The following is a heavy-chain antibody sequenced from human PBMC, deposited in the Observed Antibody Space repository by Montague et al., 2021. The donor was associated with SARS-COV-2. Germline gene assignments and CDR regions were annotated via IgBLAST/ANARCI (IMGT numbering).Heavy chain of an antibody. CDR3: ARDFVVRGVSYGMDV. J-gene: IGHJ6*02. V-gene: IGHV4-61*02. D-gene: IGHD3-10*02. Sequence: TLSLTCTVSGDSISSGRYHWSWVRQPAGKGLEFIGRIYITGATNYNPSLKSRVTISVDTSKNQFSLKLSSVTAADTAVYYCARDFVVRGVSYGMDVWGQGTTVTVSS. CDR2: IYITGAT. CDR1: GDSISSGRYH.